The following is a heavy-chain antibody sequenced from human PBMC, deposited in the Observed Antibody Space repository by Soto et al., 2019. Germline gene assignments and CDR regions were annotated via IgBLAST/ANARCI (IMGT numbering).Heavy chain of an antibody. J-gene: IGHJ6*02. Sequence: PSETLSLTCTVSGGSSSSGGYYWSWIRQHPGKGLEWIGYIYYSGSTYYNPSLKSRVTISVDTSKNQFSLKLRSDDTAVYYCARDRSVSYLNYGMDVWGQGTTVTVSS. V-gene: IGHV4-31*03. CDR2: IYYSGST. D-gene: IGHD3-10*01. CDR1: GGSSSSGGYY. CDR3: ARDRSVSYLNYGMDV.